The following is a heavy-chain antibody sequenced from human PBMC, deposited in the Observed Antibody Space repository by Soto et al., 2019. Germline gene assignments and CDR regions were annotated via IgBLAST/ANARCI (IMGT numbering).Heavy chain of an antibody. D-gene: IGHD6-6*01. CDR3: ASIGYICSPAEYYYYMDV. CDR2: INPSGGST. V-gene: IGHV1-46*03. J-gene: IGHJ6*03. Sequence: ASVKVSCKASGYTFTSYYMHWVRQAPGQGLEWMGIINPSGGSTSYAQKFQGRVTMTRDTSTSTVYMELSSLRSEDTAVYYCASIGYICSPAEYYYYMDVWGKGTTVIVSS. CDR1: GYTFTSYY.